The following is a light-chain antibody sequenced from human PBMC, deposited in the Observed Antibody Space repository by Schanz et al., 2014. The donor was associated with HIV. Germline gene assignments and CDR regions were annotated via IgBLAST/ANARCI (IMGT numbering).Light chain of an antibody. J-gene: IGLJ1*01. Sequence: QSALTQPASVSGSPGQSITISCTGTSSDIGGYNFVSWYRQHPGKAPQLMIYDVSHRPSGISSRFSGSKSGNTASLTVSGLQAEDEGDYYCCSYSRVGTPHYVFGTGTKLTVL. CDR1: SSDIGGYNF. CDR3: CSYSRVGTPHYV. V-gene: IGLV2-14*03. CDR2: DVS.